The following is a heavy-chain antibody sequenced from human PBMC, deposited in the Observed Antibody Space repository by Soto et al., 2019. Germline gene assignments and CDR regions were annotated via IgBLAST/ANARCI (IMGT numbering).Heavy chain of an antibody. Sequence: PGESLQVSCKASGYIFSSFWIGWGRQVPGKGLEWIGIIYPSDSDIRYSPSFRGQVTISADKSITTAYLQWSSLKASDTAIYYCARPADSHGLRVDAWGQGTLGTVSS. D-gene: IGHD5-18*01. J-gene: IGHJ5*02. CDR3: ARPADSHGLRVDA. CDR2: IYPSDSDI. CDR1: GYIFSSFW. V-gene: IGHV5-51*01.